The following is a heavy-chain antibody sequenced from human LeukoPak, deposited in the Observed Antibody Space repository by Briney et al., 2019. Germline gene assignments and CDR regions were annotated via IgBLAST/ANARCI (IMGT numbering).Heavy chain of an antibody. D-gene: IGHD3-9*01. CDR1: GYTLTELS. CDR3: ATDKRGRYFDWLLYY. V-gene: IGHV1-24*01. CDR2: FDPEDGET. Sequence: EASVKVSCKVSGYTLTELSMHWVRQAPGKGLEWMGGFDPEDGETIYAQKFQGRVTMTEDTSTDTAYMELSSLRSEDTAVYYCATDKRGRYFDWLLYYWGQGTLVTASS. J-gene: IGHJ4*02.